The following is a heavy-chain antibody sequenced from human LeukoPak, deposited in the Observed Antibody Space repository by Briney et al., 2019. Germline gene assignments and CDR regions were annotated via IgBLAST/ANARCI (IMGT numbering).Heavy chain of an antibody. D-gene: IGHD3-22*01. CDR1: GFTFSSYA. Sequence: GRSLRLSCAASGFTFSSYAMHWVRQAPGKGLDWVAVISYDGSNKYYADSVKGRFTISRDNSKNTLYLQMNSLRAEDTAVYYCARASLTYYYDSSGYDSWFDPWGQGTLVTVSS. V-gene: IGHV3-30*04. J-gene: IGHJ5*02. CDR2: ISYDGSNK. CDR3: ARASLTYYYDSSGYDSWFDP.